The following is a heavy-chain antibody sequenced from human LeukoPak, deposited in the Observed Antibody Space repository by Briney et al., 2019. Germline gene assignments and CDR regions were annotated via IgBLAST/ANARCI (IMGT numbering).Heavy chain of an antibody. D-gene: IGHD5-24*01. J-gene: IGHJ4*02. Sequence: GGSLRLSCAASGFTFSSYSMNWVRQAPGKGLEWVSSISSSSSYIYYADSVKGRFTISRDNAKNSLYLQMNSLRAEDTAVYYCARHRRWLQPTEYYFDYWGQGTLVTVSS. CDR2: ISSSSSYI. CDR1: GFTFSSYS. V-gene: IGHV3-21*01. CDR3: ARHRRWLQPTEYYFDY.